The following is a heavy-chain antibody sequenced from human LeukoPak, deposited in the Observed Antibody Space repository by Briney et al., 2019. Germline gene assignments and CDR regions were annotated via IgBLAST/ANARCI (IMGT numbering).Heavy chain of an antibody. D-gene: IGHD3-3*01. CDR2: IYYSGST. CDR1: DGSISSYY. V-gene: IGHV4-59*08. CDR3: ARVRATLFGVAMDYMDV. Sequence: PSETLSLTCTVSDGSISSYYWSWIRQPPGKGLEWIGYIYYSGSTNYNPSLKSRVTISVDTSKNQLSLKLSSVTAADTAVYYCARVRATLFGVAMDYMDVWGKGTMVTVSS. J-gene: IGHJ6*03.